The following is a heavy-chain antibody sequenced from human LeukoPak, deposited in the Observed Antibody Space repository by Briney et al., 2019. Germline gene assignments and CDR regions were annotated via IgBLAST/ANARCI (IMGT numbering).Heavy chain of an antibody. V-gene: IGHV4-39*01. CDR1: GGSISSSSYY. Sequence: SETLSLTCTVSGGSISSSSYYSGWIRHPPATGLAWIGSLYQSGSTYYNPSPKSRVTLSVDTSKTQFPLKLSSVAAADTAVYYCARPRAGFGELSYYYYMDVWGKGTTVTVSS. CDR3: ARPRAGFGELSYYYYMDV. D-gene: IGHD3-10*01. CDR2: LYQSGST. J-gene: IGHJ6*03.